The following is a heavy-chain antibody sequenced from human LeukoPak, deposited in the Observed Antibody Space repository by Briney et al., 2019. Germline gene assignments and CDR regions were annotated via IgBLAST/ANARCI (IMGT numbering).Heavy chain of an antibody. D-gene: IGHD3-3*01. CDR3: ARLRFLEWHYYYYMDV. CDR1: GGSFSGYY. CDR2: INHSGST. V-gene: IGHV4-34*01. Sequence: SETLSLTCAVYGGSFSGYYWSWIRQPPGKGLEWIGEINHSGSTNYNPSLKSRVTISVDTSKNQFSLKLSPVTAADTAVYYCARLRFLEWHYYYYMDVWGKGTTVTVSS. J-gene: IGHJ6*03.